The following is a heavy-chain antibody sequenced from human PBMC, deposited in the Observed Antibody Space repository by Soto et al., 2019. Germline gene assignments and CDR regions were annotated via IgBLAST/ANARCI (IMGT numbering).Heavy chain of an antibody. CDR3: ASVPGKKYSSGYIEKIGY. CDR2: IIHSGST. CDR1: GGSFSDYY. J-gene: IGHJ4*02. D-gene: IGHD5-18*01. V-gene: IGHV4-34*12. Sequence: SETLSLTCAVSGGSFSDYYWSWIRQPPGKGLEWIGEIIHSGSTNYNPSLKSRVTILVDTSKKQFSLKLSSVTAADTAVYYCASVPGKKYSSGYIEKIGYWGQGTRGTVS.